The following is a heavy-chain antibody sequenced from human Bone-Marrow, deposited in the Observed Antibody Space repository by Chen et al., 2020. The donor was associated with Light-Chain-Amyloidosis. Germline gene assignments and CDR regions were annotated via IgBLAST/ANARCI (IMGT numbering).Heavy chain of an antibody. CDR2: INRQTGDA. CDR1: GYTFTDYY. J-gene: IGHJ4*02. V-gene: IGHV1-2*02. CDR3: ARDGLRTTSYDY. Sequence: QVQLVQSGAEMKKPGSSVKVSCKASGYTFTDYYMHWVRQAPGQGLEWMGWINRQTGDAHYAQKFQGRITMTRDTSISTAYMELTRLTSDDTAVYYCARDGLRTTSYDYWGQGTLVTVSS. D-gene: IGHD2-2*01.